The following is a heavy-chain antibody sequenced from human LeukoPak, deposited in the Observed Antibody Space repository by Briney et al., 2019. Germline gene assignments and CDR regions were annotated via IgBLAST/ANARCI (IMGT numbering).Heavy chain of an antibody. CDR2: IKQDGSEK. Sequence: GGSLRLSCAASGFTFSSYWMSWVRQAPGKGVEWVANIKQDGSEKYYVDSVKGRFTISRDNAKNSLYLQMNSLRAEDTAVYYCARELIMTTVTINYYYYMDVWGKGTTVTVSS. CDR3: ARELIMTTVTINYYYYMDV. J-gene: IGHJ6*03. CDR1: GFTFSSYW. D-gene: IGHD4-17*01. V-gene: IGHV3-7*01.